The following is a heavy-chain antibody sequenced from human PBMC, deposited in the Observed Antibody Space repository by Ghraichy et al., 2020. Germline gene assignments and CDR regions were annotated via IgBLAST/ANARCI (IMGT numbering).Heavy chain of an antibody. CDR1: GFTFSSYA. V-gene: IGHV3-64D*06. CDR3: VKGLTVAGHGRDY. J-gene: IGHJ4*02. Sequence: GGSLRLSCSASGFTFSSYAMHWVRQAPGKGLEYVSAISSNGGSTYYADSVKGRFTISRDNSKNTLYLQMSSLRAEDTAVYYCVKGLTVAGHGRDYWGQGTLVTVSS. D-gene: IGHD6-19*01. CDR2: ISSNGGST.